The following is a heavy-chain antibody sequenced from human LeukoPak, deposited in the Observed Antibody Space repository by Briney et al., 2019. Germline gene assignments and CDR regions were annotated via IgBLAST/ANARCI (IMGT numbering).Heavy chain of an antibody. D-gene: IGHD1-1*01. CDR3: AKDGPSARERFDY. J-gene: IGHJ4*02. CDR2: ISGSGGST. Sequence: GGSLRLSCAASGFTFSSYAMSWVRQAPGKGLEWVSAISGSGGSTYYADSVKGWFTISRDNSKDTLYLQMNSLRAEDTAVYYCAKDGPSARERFDYWGQGTLVTVSS. V-gene: IGHV3-23*01. CDR1: GFTFSSYA.